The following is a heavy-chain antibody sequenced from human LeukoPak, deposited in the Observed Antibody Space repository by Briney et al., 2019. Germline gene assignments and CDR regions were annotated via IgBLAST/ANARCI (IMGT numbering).Heavy chain of an antibody. V-gene: IGHV3-7*01. J-gene: IGHJ4*02. CDR2: IKQDGSEK. CDR3: ARDLSGWELQEY. D-gene: IGHD1-26*01. CDR1: GFTFSSYW. Sequence: GGSLRPSCAASGFTFSSYWMSWVRQAPGKGLEGVANIKQDGSEKYYVDSVKGRFTISRDNAKNSLFLQMNSLRAEDTAVYYCARDLSGWELQEYWGQGTLVTVSS.